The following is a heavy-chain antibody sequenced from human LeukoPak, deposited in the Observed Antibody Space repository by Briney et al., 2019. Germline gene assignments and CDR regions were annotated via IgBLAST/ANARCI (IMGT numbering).Heavy chain of an antibody. CDR2: ISTSSSTI. J-gene: IGHJ4*02. D-gene: IGHD1-26*01. CDR1: GFTFSSYE. CDR3: ARVSAMGDFDC. V-gene: IGHV3-48*03. Sequence: PGGSLRLSCAASGFTFSSYEMNWVRQAPGKGLEWVSYISTSSSTIYYADSVRGRFTISRDNAKNSLYLQMNSLRVEDTADYFCARVSAMGDFDCWGQGTLVTVSS.